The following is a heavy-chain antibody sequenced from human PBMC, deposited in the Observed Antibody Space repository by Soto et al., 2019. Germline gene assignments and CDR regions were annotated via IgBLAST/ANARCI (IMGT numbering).Heavy chain of an antibody. D-gene: IGHD6-6*01. V-gene: IGHV4-34*01. J-gene: IGHJ5*02. Sequence: PSESLSLTCAVYGGSFSGYYWSWIRQPPGKGLEWIGEINHSGSTNYNPSLKSRVTISVDTSKNQFSLKLSSVTAADTAVYYCARGLGDSSSSPGSSNWFDPWGQGTLVTVSS. CDR1: GGSFSGYY. CDR3: ARGLGDSSSSPGSSNWFDP. CDR2: INHSGST.